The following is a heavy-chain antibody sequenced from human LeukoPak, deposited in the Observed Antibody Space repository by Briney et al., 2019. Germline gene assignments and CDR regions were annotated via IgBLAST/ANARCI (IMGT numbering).Heavy chain of an antibody. CDR1: GFTFSSYG. CDR2: IWYDGSNK. V-gene: IGHV3-33*01. CDR3: ARDSPGDY. Sequence: PGGSLILSCAASGFTFSSYGMHWVRQAPGKGLEWVAVIWYDGSNKYYVDSVKGRFTISRDNAKNSLYLQMNSLRAEDTAVYYCARDSPGDYWGQGTLVTVSS. D-gene: IGHD3-10*01. J-gene: IGHJ4*02.